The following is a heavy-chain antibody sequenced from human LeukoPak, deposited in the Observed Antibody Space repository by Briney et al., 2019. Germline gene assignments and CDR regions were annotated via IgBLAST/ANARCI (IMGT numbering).Heavy chain of an antibody. J-gene: IGHJ6*03. D-gene: IGHD3-3*01. Sequence: SETLSLTCTVSGGSISSYYWSWIRQPPGKELEWIGYIYYSGSTNYNPSLKSRVTISVDTSKNQFSLKLSSVTAADTAVYYCARGLEWSDFWGGYRYYYYYMDVWGKGTTVTVSS. CDR2: IYYSGST. CDR3: ARGLEWSDFWGGYRYYYYYMDV. CDR1: GGSISSYY. V-gene: IGHV4-59*01.